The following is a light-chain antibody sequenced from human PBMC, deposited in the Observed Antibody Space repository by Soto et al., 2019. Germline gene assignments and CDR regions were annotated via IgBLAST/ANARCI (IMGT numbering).Light chain of an antibody. CDR3: SSYAGSSNV. CDR1: SSDVGGYNY. Sequence: QSALAQPPSASGSPGQSVAISCTGTSSDVGGYNYVSWYQQHAGKAPKLMIYEVNKRPSGVPDRFSGSKSGNTAPLTVSGLQAEDEADYYCSSYAGSSNVFGTGTKV. CDR2: EVN. J-gene: IGLJ1*01. V-gene: IGLV2-8*01.